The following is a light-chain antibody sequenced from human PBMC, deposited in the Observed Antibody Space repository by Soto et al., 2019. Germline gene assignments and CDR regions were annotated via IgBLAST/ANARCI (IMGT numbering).Light chain of an antibody. CDR2: QHS. V-gene: IGLV3-1*01. Sequence: SYDLTQPPSVSVSPGQTASITCSGDKVGDKYTCWYQQKPGQSPVLVIYQHSQRPSGIPERFSGSNSGNTATLTISGTQAMDEADYYCQAWDSSTDVVFGGGTKVTVL. J-gene: IGLJ2*01. CDR1: KVGDKY. CDR3: QAWDSSTDVV.